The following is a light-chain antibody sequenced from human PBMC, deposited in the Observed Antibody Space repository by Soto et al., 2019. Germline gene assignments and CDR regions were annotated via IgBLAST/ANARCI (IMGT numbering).Light chain of an antibody. Sequence: DIQMTQSPSSLSASVEDRVTITCQASQDISNYLNWYQQKPGKAPKLLIYDASNLETGVSSRFSGSGSGTDFTFTISSLQPEDIATYYCQQYDYLPYTFGQGTKLEIK. CDR2: DAS. CDR1: QDISNY. CDR3: QQYDYLPYT. V-gene: IGKV1-33*01. J-gene: IGKJ2*01.